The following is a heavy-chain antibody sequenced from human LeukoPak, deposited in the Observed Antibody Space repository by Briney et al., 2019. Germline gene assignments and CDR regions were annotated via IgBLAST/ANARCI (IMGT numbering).Heavy chain of an antibody. V-gene: IGHV1-46*01. J-gene: IGHJ4*02. Sequence: ASVKVSCKASGYIFTSYYMHWMRQAPGQGLEWLGMIIPTGGSTTYAHKLQGRVTMTTDTSTSTAYMELRSLRSDDTAVYYCARDGGRYYDFWSGYSFDYWGQGTLVTVSS. CDR3: ARDGGRYYDFWSGYSFDY. D-gene: IGHD3-3*01. CDR2: IIPTGGST. CDR1: GYIFTSYY.